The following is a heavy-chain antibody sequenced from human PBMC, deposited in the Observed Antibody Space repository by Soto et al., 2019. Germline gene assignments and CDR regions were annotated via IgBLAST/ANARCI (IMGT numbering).Heavy chain of an antibody. Sequence: VQLVESGGGLIQPGESLRLSCAAFGLTISGKKYVAWVRQAPGKGLEWVSALYDVDGSFYADSVTGRFTTSSDSSKITVYLQMNDLRPDDPAVYYCATWHEREHAFDVWGQGTTVTISS. CDR2: LYDVDGS. CDR3: ATWHEREHAFDV. J-gene: IGHJ3*01. V-gene: IGHV3-53*01. CDR1: GLTISGKKY. D-gene: IGHD1-1*01.